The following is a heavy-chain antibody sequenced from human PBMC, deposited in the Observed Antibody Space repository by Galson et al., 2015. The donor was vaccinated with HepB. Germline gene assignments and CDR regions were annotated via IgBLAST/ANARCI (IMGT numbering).Heavy chain of an antibody. CDR1: GFTFSSYS. CDR2: ISSSSSYI. J-gene: IGHJ4*02. D-gene: IGHD3-10*01. CDR3: ARLFVPRGYYGSGSYEDY. V-gene: IGHV3-21*01. Sequence: SLRLSCAASGFTFSSYSMNWVRQAPGKGLEWVSSISSSSSYIYYADSVKGRFTISRDNAKNSLYLQMNSLRAEDTAVYYCARLFVPRGYYGSGSYEDYWGQGTLVTVSS.